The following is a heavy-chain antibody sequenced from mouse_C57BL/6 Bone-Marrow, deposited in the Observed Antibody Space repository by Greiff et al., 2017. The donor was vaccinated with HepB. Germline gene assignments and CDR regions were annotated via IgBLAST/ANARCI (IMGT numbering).Heavy chain of an antibody. CDR3: TTWSSYAMDY. D-gene: IGHD1-1*01. J-gene: IGHJ4*01. CDR1: GFNIKDDY. Sequence: EVKLKQSGAELVRPGASVKLSCTASGFNIKDDYMHWVKQRPEQGLEWIGWIDPENGDTEYASKFQGKATITADTSSNTAYLQLSSLTSEDTAVYYCTTWSSYAMDYWGQGTSVTVSS. CDR2: IDPENGDT. V-gene: IGHV14-4*01.